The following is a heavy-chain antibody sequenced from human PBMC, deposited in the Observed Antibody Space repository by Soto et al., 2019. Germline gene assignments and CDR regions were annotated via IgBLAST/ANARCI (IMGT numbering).Heavy chain of an antibody. CDR3: ARGSAAKRYFDL. Sequence: QVQLQESGPGLVKPSQTLSLMCTVSGAPISGGDYHWSWIRQPPGKGLEWIGYIFPSGATHYNSSLGSRITMSVETSKSHFSLKLTYVTAADTAVYFCARGSAAKRYFDLWGRGTLVTVSS. CDR2: IFPSGAT. CDR1: GAPISGGDYH. D-gene: IGHD5-18*01. J-gene: IGHJ2*01. V-gene: IGHV4-30-4*01.